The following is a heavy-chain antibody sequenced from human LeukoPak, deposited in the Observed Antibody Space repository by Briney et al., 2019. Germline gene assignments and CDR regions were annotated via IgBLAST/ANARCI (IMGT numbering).Heavy chain of an antibody. D-gene: IGHD2-2*02. CDR3: ARGTFYCSSTSCYRSPIA. CDR2: IKQDGSEK. Sequence: GGSLRLSCAASGFTFSSYWMSWVRQAPGKGLEWVANIKQDGSEKYYVDSVKGRFTISRDNAKNSLYLQMNSLRAEDTAVYYCARGTFYCSSTSCYRSPIAWGRGTLVTVSS. V-gene: IGHV3-7*01. J-gene: IGHJ5*02. CDR1: GFTFSSYW.